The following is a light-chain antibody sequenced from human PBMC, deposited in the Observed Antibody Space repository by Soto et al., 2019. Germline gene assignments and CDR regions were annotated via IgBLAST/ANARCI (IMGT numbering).Light chain of an antibody. CDR2: GTS. J-gene: IGLJ2*01. CDR1: SSNIGAGYD. Sequence: QSVLTQPPSVSGAPGQRVTISCTGSSSNIGAGYDVHWYQQLPGTAPKLLIYGTSNRPSGVPDRFSGSKSGTSASLAITGLQAEDEADYYCQSYASSLSGSVFGGGTKVTVL. CDR3: QSYASSLSGSV. V-gene: IGLV1-40*01.